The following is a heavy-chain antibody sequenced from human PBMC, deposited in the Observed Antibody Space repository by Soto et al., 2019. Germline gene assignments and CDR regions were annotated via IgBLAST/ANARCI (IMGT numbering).Heavy chain of an antibody. CDR3: AKDKIVATITDRWFDP. D-gene: IGHD5-12*01. Sequence: EVHLLESGGGLVQPGGSLRLSCAASGLTFSSYAMSWVRQAPGKGLEWVSAISGSGGSTYYADSVKGRFTISRDNSKNTLYLQMNSLRAEDTAVYYCAKDKIVATITDRWFDPWGQGTLVTVSS. J-gene: IGHJ5*02. CDR1: GLTFSSYA. CDR2: ISGSGGST. V-gene: IGHV3-23*01.